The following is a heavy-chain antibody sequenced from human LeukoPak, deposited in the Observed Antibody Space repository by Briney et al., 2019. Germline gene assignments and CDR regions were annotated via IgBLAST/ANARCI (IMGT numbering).Heavy chain of an antibody. J-gene: IGHJ4*02. CDR1: GFTFSSYG. V-gene: IGHV3-33*01. Sequence: TGGSLRLSCAASGFTFSSYGMHWVRQAPGKGLEWVAVIWYDGSNKYYADSVKGRFTISRDNSKNTVHLQMSSLRAEDTAIYYCAPDLRGSAWSLDDWGQGTLVTVSS. D-gene: IGHD6-13*01. CDR3: APDLRGSAWSLDD. CDR2: IWYDGSNK.